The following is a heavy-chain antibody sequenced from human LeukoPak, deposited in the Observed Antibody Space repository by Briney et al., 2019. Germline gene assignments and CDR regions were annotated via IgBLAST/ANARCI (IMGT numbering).Heavy chain of an antibody. Sequence: GGSLRLSCAASGFTFSSYSMNRVRQAPGKGLEWVSHISSSSTNIYYADSVKGRFTISRDNAKKSLYLQVNSLRAEDTAVYYCARKTTVSYAFDIWGQGTMVTVSS. D-gene: IGHD4-11*01. CDR2: ISSSSTNI. V-gene: IGHV3-48*01. CDR3: ARKTTVSYAFDI. CDR1: GFTFSSYS. J-gene: IGHJ3*02.